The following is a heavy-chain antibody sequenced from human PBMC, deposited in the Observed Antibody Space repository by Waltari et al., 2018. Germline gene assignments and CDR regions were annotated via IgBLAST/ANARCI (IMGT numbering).Heavy chain of an antibody. Sequence: QLQLQESGPGLVKSSETLSLTCGVSGGSISRSAYYWVWLRQPPGKELEWIGSIYPSGDTYYHASLESRVRVSVDRSSNHFSMTLSSVTAADTAVYYCARRGDWLPLDAFDIWGQGTVVTVSS. CDR3: ARRGDWLPLDAFDI. J-gene: IGHJ3*02. CDR1: GGSISRSAYY. CDR2: IYPSGDT. V-gene: IGHV4-39*02. D-gene: IGHD2-15*01.